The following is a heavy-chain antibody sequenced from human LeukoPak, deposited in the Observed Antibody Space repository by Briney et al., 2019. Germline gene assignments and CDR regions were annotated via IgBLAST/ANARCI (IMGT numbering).Heavy chain of an antibody. V-gene: IGHV3-23*01. D-gene: IGHD6-13*01. CDR3: AKAAAAGNRPNWFDP. CDR2: ISGSGGST. CDR1: GFTFSSYG. Sequence: GGSLRLSCAASGFTFSSYGMSWVRQAPGKGLEWVSAISGSGGSTYYADSVKGRFTISRDNSKNTLYLQMNSLRAEDTAVYYCAKAAAAGNRPNWFDPWGQGTLVTASS. J-gene: IGHJ5*02.